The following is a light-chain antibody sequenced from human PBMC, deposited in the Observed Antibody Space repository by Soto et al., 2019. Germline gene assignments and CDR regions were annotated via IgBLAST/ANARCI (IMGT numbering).Light chain of an antibody. V-gene: IGLV2-14*02. CDR3: SAYTATSTLI. CDR2: EGS. CDR1: SSDIGSYNL. Sequence: QSALTQPASVSGSPGQSITISCTGTSSDIGSYNLVSWYQQHPGKAPKLMIYEGSKRPSGVSNRFSGSRSGTTASLTISGLQAEDEADYYCSAYTATSTLIFGTGTKVTVL. J-gene: IGLJ1*01.